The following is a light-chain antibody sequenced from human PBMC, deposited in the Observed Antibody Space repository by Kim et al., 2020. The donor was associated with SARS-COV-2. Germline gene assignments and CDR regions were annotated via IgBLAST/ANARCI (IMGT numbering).Light chain of an antibody. J-gene: IGKJ1*01. CDR1: QSVSKNC. CDR3: QQYAESPWT. V-gene: IGKV3-20*01. CDR2: GPS. Sequence: SPGEGATLSCRDSQSVSKNCLAWYQQRPGQAPRLLTYGPSSRATGIPDRFSGSGSGTDFSLTISRLEPEDFAVYYCQQYAESPWTFGQGTKVDIK.